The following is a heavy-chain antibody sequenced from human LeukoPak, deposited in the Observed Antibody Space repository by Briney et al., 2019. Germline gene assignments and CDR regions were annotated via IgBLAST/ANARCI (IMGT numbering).Heavy chain of an antibody. D-gene: IGHD2-8*02. Sequence: SVKVSCKASGGTFSSYAISWVRQAPGQGLEWMGTIIPILGIANYAQKFQGRVTITAGKSTSTAYMELSSLRSEDTAVYYCARALSSSGGVNWFDPWGQGTLVTVSS. J-gene: IGHJ5*02. CDR2: IIPILGIA. V-gene: IGHV1-69*04. CDR1: GGTFSSYA. CDR3: ARALSSSGGVNWFDP.